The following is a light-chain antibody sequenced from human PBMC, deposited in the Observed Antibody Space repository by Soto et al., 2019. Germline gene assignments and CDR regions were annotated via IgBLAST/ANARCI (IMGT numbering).Light chain of an antibody. CDR3: QQYNNLPLT. J-gene: IGKJ4*01. Sequence: EIVMTQSPATLSVSPGERATLSCRASQTVSRSLAWYQQKPGQPPRLLIYDASTGAAGIPARFSGSGSGTEFTLTLSSLQSEDFVVYHCQQYNNLPLTFGGGTKVEIK. CDR2: DAS. CDR1: QTVSRS. V-gene: IGKV3-15*01.